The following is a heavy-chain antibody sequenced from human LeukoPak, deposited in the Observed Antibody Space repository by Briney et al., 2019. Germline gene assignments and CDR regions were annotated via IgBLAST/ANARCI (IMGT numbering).Heavy chain of an antibody. CDR2: ISSSTGTI. Sequence: PGGSLRLSCAASGFTFSSYSINWVRQAPGKGLEWVSYISSSTGTIYYADSVKGRFTISRNNGKNSLYLQMNRLRGEDTAVYYCARGIVGATHFDYWGQGTLVTVSS. V-gene: IGHV3-48*01. CDR1: GFTFSSYS. CDR3: ARGIVGATHFDY. J-gene: IGHJ4*02. D-gene: IGHD1-26*01.